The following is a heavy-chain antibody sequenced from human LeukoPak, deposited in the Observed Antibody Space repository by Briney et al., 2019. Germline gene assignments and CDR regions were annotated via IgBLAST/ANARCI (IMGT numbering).Heavy chain of an antibody. CDR2: ISGSDSNT. D-gene: IGHD3-16*01. CDR1: GFTLSSYG. J-gene: IGHJ4*02. Sequence: GGTLRLSCAASGFTLSSYGMSWVRQAPGKGLDWVSAISGSDSNTYYADSVKGRFIISRDNSKNTLYLQINSLRSEDTAVHYCAKDLGGVLAKYYFDYWGQGTLVTVSS. V-gene: IGHV3-23*01. CDR3: AKDLGGVLAKYYFDY.